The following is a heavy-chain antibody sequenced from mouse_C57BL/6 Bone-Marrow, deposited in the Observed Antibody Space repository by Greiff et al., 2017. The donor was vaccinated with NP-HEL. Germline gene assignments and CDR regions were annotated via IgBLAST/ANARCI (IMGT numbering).Heavy chain of an antibody. CDR1: GYTFTSYW. V-gene: IGHV1-52*01. Sequence: QVQLKQPGAELVRPGSSVTLSCKASGYTFTSYWMHWVKQRPIQGLEWIGNIDPSDSETHYNQKFKDKATLTVDKSSSTAYMQLSSLTSEDSAVYYCAREWGSSLDYWGQGTTLTVSS. J-gene: IGHJ2*01. D-gene: IGHD1-1*01. CDR3: AREWGSSLDY. CDR2: IDPSDSET.